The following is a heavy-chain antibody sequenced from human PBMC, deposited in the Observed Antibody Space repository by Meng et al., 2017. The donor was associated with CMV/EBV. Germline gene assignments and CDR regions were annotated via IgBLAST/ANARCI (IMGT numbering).Heavy chain of an antibody. J-gene: IGHJ6*02. CDR1: GFTFSSYS. D-gene: IGHD2-2*01. CDR2: ISSSSSTI. Sequence: GGSLRLSCAASGFTFSSYSMNWVRQAPGKGLEWVSYISSSSSTIYYADSVKGRFTISRDNAKNPLYLQMNSLRAEDTAVYYCARLGPGPLFCSSTSCYGGFGIEVWGQGTTVTVSS. V-gene: IGHV3-48*04. CDR3: ARLGPGPLFCSSTSCYGGFGIEV.